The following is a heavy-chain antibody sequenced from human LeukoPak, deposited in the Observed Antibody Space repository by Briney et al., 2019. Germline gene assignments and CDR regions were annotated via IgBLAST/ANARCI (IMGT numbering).Heavy chain of an antibody. CDR2: IKTDGSIT. Sequence: HSGGSLRLSCAASGFTFDDYTMHWVRQAPGKGPVWVSRIKTDGSITDYADSVKGRFTISRDNSKNTVFLQMNSLRPQDTAIYYCAKGGPLGDTNRFDHWGQGTLVTVSS. J-gene: IGHJ4*02. D-gene: IGHD5-18*01. V-gene: IGHV3-74*01. CDR1: GFTFDDYT. CDR3: AKGGPLGDTNRFDH.